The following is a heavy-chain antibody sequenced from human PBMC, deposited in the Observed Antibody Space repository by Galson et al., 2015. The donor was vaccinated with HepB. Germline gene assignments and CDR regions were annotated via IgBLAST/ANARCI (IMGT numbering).Heavy chain of an antibody. D-gene: IGHD2-2*02. CDR2: ISSSSSYI. CDR3: ASGIDIVVVPAAISNV. CDR1: GFTFSSYS. V-gene: IGHV3-21*01. J-gene: IGHJ6*04. Sequence: SLRLSCAASGFTFSSYSMNWVRQAPGKGLEWVSSISSSSSYIYYADSVKGRFTISRDNAKNSLYLQMNSLRAEDTAVYYCASGIDIVVVPAAISNVWGKGTTVTVSS.